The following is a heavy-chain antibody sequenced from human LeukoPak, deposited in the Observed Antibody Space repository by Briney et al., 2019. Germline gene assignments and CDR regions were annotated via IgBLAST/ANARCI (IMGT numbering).Heavy chain of an antibody. Sequence: ASVKASCKASGGTFSSYAISWVRQAPGQGLEWMGGIIPIFGTANYAQKFQGRVTITTDESTSTAYMELSSLRSEDTAVYYCARDTYYYDSSGYSKVANYFDYWGQGTLVTVSS. D-gene: IGHD3-22*01. CDR1: GGTFSSYA. V-gene: IGHV1-69*05. CDR3: ARDTYYYDSSGYSKVANYFDY. J-gene: IGHJ4*02. CDR2: IIPIFGTA.